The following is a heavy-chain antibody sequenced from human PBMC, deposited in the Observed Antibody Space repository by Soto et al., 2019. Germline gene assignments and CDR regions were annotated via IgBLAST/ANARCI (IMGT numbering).Heavy chain of an antibody. CDR2: IIPIFGTA. D-gene: IGHD2-8*01. V-gene: IGHV1-69*13. Sequence: EASVKVSCKASGGTFSSYAISWVRQAPGQGLEWMGGIIPIFGTANYAQKFQGRVTITADESTSTAYMELSSLRSEDTAVYYCARGKCTNGVCYPAWYYYYGMDVWGQGTTVTVSS. J-gene: IGHJ6*02. CDR3: ARGKCTNGVCYPAWYYYYGMDV. CDR1: GGTFSSYA.